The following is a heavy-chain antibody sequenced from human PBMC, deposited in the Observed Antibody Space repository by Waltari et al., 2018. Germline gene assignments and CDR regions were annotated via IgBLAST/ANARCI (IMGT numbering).Heavy chain of an antibody. CDR1: GYTFTGYY. V-gene: IGHV1-2*07. Sequence: QVQLVQSGAEEKKPGASVTVSCKASGYTFTGYYMHWVRPAPGQGLGWMGWINPNSGGTNYAHKFQGRVTMTRDTSISKAYMELSRLRSDDTAVYYCARARDYIRGSYRPKAEYFQHWGQGTLVTVSS. CDR3: ARARDYIRGSYRPKAEYFQH. CDR2: INPNSGGT. J-gene: IGHJ1*01. D-gene: IGHD3-16*02.